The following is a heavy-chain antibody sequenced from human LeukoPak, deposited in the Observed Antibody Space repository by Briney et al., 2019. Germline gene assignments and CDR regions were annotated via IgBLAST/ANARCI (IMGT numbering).Heavy chain of an antibody. D-gene: IGHD3-22*01. CDR2: IKSKTDGGTT. CDR1: GFTFSNAW. CDR3: SGVDGTYYYDSSGPSVW. V-gene: IGHV3-15*01. Sequence: GGSLRLSCAASGFTFSNAWMSWVRQAPGKGLEWVGRIKSKTDGGTTDYAAPVKGRFTISRDDSKNTLYLQMNSLKTEDTAVYYCSGVDGTYYYDSSGPSVWWGQGTLVTVSS. J-gene: IGHJ4*02.